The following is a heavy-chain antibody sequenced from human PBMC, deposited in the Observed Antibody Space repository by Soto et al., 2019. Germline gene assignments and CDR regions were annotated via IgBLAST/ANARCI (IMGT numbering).Heavy chain of an antibody. J-gene: IGHJ6*03. Sequence: SQTLSLTCAISGDSVSSSSAAWNWIRQSPSRGLEWLGRTYYRSKWFNDYAESVKSRITINPDTSKNQFSLQLNSVTAADTAVYYCARGWLNWNSATRNYYYYYMDVWGKGTTVTVSS. CDR3: ARGWLNWNSATRNYYYYYMDV. CDR2: TYYRSKWFN. CDR1: GDSVSSSSAA. V-gene: IGHV6-1*01. D-gene: IGHD1-7*01.